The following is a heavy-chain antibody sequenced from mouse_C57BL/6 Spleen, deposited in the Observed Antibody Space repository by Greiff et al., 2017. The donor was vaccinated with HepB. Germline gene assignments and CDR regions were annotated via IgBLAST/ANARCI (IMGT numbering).Heavy chain of an antibody. D-gene: IGHD1-1*01. V-gene: IGHV1S81*02. CDR3: ARIKKIGATYFDY. Sequence: VQLQQSGAELVKAGASVQMSCKASGYTFTSYWMHWVKQRLGQGLEWFAETNPTNGRTYYNEKFKSKATLTVDKSSSTAYMLLSGPTFEDSAVYYCARIKKIGATYFDYWGQGTTLTVSS. CDR2: TNPTNGRT. J-gene: IGHJ2*01. CDR1: GYTFTSYW.